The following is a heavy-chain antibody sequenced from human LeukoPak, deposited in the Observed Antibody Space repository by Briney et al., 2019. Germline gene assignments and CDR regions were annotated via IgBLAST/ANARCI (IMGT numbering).Heavy chain of an antibody. D-gene: IGHD3-16*01. Sequence: GASVKVSCKASGYTFTSYGISWVRQAPGQGLEWMGWISAYNGNTNYAQKLQGRVTMTTDTSTSTAYMELRSLRSDDTAVYYCARGELRLGELFSSPDYWGQGTLVTVS. CDR1: GYTFTSYG. CDR3: ARGELRLGELFSSPDY. CDR2: ISAYNGNT. J-gene: IGHJ4*02. V-gene: IGHV1-18*01.